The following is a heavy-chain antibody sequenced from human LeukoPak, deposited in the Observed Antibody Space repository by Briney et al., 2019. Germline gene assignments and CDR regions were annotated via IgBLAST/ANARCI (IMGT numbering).Heavy chain of an antibody. D-gene: IGHD3-10*01. Sequence: TGGSLRLSCAASGFTFSSYAMSWVRQAPGKGLEWVSAISGSGGSTYYADSVKGRFTISRDNSENTLYLQMNSLRAEDTAVYYCARYGSGTYAAFDYWGQGTLVTVSS. CDR1: GFTFSSYA. V-gene: IGHV3-23*01. CDR3: ARYGSGTYAAFDY. J-gene: IGHJ4*02. CDR2: ISGSGGST.